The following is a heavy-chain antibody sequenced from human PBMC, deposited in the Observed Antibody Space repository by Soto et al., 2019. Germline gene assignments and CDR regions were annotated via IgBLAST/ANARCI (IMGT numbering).Heavy chain of an antibody. J-gene: IGHJ6*02. Sequence: LGWMSVIWYDGSNKYYADSVKGRFTISRDNSKNTLYLQMNSLRAEDTAVYYCARDSYDYVWGSYRQRWYYYGMDVWGQGTTVTVYS. CDR2: IWYDGSNK. D-gene: IGHD3-16*02. V-gene: IGHV3-33*01. CDR3: ARDSYDYVWGSYRQRWYYYGMDV.